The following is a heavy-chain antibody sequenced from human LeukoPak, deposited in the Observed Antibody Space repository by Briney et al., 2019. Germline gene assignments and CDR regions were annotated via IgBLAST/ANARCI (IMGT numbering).Heavy chain of an antibody. CDR1: GGSISSGSYY. V-gene: IGHV4-61*02. CDR3: ARALYSSGWYRSVYYYYMDV. D-gene: IGHD6-19*01. CDR2: IYTSGST. J-gene: IGHJ6*03. Sequence: SQTLSLTCTVSGGSISSGSYYWSWIRQPAGKGLEWIGRIYTSGSTNYNPSLKSRVTISVDTSKNQFSLKLSSVTAADTAVYYCARALYSSGWYRSVYYYYMDVWGKGTTVTISS.